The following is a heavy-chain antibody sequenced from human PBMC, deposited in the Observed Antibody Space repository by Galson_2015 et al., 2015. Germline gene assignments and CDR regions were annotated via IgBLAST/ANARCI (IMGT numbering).Heavy chain of an antibody. V-gene: IGHV5-10-1*01. J-gene: IGHJ4*02. CDR3: ARHDTTGNLGDDY. Sequence: INPSDSYTNYSPSFQGHVTISADKSISTAYLQWSSLKASDTAMYYCARHDTTGNLGDDYWGQGTLVTVSS. D-gene: IGHD4-17*01. CDR2: INPSDSYT.